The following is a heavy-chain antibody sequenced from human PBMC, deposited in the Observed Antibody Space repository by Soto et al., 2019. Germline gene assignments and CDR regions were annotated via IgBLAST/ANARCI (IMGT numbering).Heavy chain of an antibody. J-gene: IGHJ4*02. CDR3: ARETTYYYDSSGYETTPKKYYFDY. CDR1: GGSFSGYY. Sequence: PSETLSLTCAVYGGSFSGYYWSLLRQPPGKGLEWIGEINHSGSTNYNPSLKSRVTISVDTSKNQFSLELSSVTAADTAVYYCARETTYYYDSSGYETTPKKYYFDYWGQGTLVTVSS. CDR2: INHSGST. D-gene: IGHD3-22*01. V-gene: IGHV4-34*01.